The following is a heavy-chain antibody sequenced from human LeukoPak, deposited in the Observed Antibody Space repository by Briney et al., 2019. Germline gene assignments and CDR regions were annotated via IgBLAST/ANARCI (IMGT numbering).Heavy chain of an antibody. CDR2: IGSSGSTI. D-gene: IGHD1-26*01. CDR1: GFTFSSYE. CDR3: ARAERGGGRYSYYFDY. Sequence: HAGGSLRLSCAASGFTFSSYEMNWVRQAPGKGLEWVSYIGSSGSTICYADSVKGRFTISRDNAKNSLYLQMNSLRAEDTAVYYCARAERGGGRYSYYFDYWGQGTLVTVSS. J-gene: IGHJ4*02. V-gene: IGHV3-48*03.